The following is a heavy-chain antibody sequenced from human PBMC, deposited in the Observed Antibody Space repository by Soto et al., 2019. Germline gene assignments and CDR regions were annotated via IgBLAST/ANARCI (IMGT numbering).Heavy chain of an antibody. V-gene: IGHV1-2*02. Sequence: ASVKVSCKASGYTFTGYYMHWVRQAPGQGLEWMGYINPSSGDTHYAQKFQGRVTMTRDTSISTAYMELSRLTSDDTAIYYCARVNSSIWCLLRFDNWGQGTPVTVSS. D-gene: IGHD6-13*01. CDR3: ARVNSSIWCLLRFDN. J-gene: IGHJ4*02. CDR1: GYTFTGYY. CDR2: INPSSGDT.